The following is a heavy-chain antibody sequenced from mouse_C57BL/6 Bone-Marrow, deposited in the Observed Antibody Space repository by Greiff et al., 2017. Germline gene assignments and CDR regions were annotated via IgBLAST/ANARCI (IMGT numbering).Heavy chain of an antibody. CDR2: IYPRSGNT. V-gene: IGHV1-81*01. Sequence: VQLQQSGAELARPGASVKLSCKASGYTFTSYGISWVKQRTGQGLEWIGEIYPRSGNTYYNEKFKGKATLTADKSSSTAYMELRSLTSEDSAVYYCARSDPIRGYFDYWGQGTTLTVSS. CDR3: ARSDPIRGYFDY. J-gene: IGHJ2*01. CDR1: GYTFTSYG. D-gene: IGHD1-1*01.